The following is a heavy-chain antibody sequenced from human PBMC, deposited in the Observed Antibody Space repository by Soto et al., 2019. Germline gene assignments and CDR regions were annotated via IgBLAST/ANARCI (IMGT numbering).Heavy chain of an antibody. CDR2: IYYSGST. CDR1: GGSISSGGYY. D-gene: IGHD3-10*01. V-gene: IGHV4-31*03. CDR3: ARDREVTPGRYLFDY. Sequence: SETLSLTCTVSGGSISSGGYYWSWIRQHPGKGLEWIGYIYYSGSTYCNPSLKSRVTISVDTSKNQFSLKLSSVTAADTAVYYCARDREVTPGRYLFDYWGQGTLVTVSS. J-gene: IGHJ4*02.